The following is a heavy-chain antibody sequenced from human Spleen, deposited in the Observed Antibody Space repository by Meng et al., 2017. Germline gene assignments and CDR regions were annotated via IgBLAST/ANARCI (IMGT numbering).Heavy chain of an antibody. CDR2: INAGNGDT. J-gene: IGHJ4*02. Sequence: QVPLVQSGAEVKKPGASVRVSCKASGYSFTNYTIHWVRQAPGQRLEWVGWINAGNGDTKYSQTFQDRVTITRDTSASTAYLDLSSLRSEDTAVYYCARDYSGWNDYWGQGTLVTVSS. D-gene: IGHD6-19*01. CDR3: ARDYSGWNDY. V-gene: IGHV1-3*01. CDR1: GYSFTNYT.